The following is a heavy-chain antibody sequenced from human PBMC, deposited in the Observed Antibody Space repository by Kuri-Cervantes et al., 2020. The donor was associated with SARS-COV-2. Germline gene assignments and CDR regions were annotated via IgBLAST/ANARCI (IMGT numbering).Heavy chain of an antibody. D-gene: IGHD4-17*01. CDR2: FDPEDGET. Sequence: ASVKVSCKVSGYTLTELSMHWVRQAPGKGLEWMGGFDPEDGETIYAQKFQGRVTMTEDTSTDTAYMELSSLRSEDTAVYYCARSGSGDYYFDYWGQGTLVTVSS. V-gene: IGHV1-24*01. CDR3: ARSGSGDYYFDY. CDR1: GYTLTELS. J-gene: IGHJ4*02.